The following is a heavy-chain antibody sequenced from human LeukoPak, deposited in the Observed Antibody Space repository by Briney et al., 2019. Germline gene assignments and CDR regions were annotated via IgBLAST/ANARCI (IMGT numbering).Heavy chain of an antibody. J-gene: IGHJ2*01. V-gene: IGHV4-4*07. CDR2: TYTSGST. CDR3: ARVSRSWYQDWYFDF. D-gene: IGHD6-13*01. CDR1: GDSVSSFY. Sequence: SETLSLTCTVSGDSVSSFYWSWIRQPAGQGLERIGRTYTSGSTNYNPSLKSQVTMSVDMSKNQFSLNLSSMSAGDTAVYYCARVSRSWYQDWYFDFWGRGTLVTVPS.